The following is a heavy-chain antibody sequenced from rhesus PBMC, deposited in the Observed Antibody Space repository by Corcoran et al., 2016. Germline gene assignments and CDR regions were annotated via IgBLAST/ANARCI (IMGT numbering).Heavy chain of an antibody. CDR3: ARDPLTGGIDY. CDR2: IRNKANGGKT. V-gene: IGHV3S22*01. D-gene: IGHD7-45*01. Sequence: EVQLVESGVGLVQPGGSLRLSCAASGFTFSDYYMSWVCQAPEKGPEWIGLIRNKANGGKTEYAATVKGRFTISRDDSKSIASLQMNSLKTEDTAVYYCARDPLTGGIDYWGQGVLVTVSS. J-gene: IGHJ4*01. CDR1: GFTFSDYY.